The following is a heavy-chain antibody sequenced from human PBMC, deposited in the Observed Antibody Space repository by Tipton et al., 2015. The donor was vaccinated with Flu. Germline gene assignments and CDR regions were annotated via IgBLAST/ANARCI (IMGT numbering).Heavy chain of an antibody. CDR2: IYHSGST. J-gene: IGHJ4*02. CDR1: GYSISSGYY. V-gene: IGHV4-38-2*02. D-gene: IGHD4-17*01. Sequence: TLSLTCAVSGYSISSGYYWGWIRQPPGKGLEWIGSIYHSGSTYYNPSLKSRVTISVDTSKNQFSLKLSSVTAADTAVYYCARDNYDYGDYVVGYWGQGTLVTVSS. CDR3: ARDNYDYGDYVVGY.